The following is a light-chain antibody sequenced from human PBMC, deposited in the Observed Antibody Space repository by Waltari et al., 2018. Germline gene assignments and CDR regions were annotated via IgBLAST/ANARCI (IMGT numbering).Light chain of an antibody. Sequence: EIVLTQSPAMLSVSPGERATLSCRATQSVANNLAWYQQKHGQAPRLLIYGASTRATGIPTRVSGSGYGTEFILTISSLQSEDSAVYYCQQYDNWPSLTVGGGTKVEIK. V-gene: IGKV3-15*01. J-gene: IGKJ4*01. CDR2: GAS. CDR1: QSVANN. CDR3: QQYDNWPSLT.